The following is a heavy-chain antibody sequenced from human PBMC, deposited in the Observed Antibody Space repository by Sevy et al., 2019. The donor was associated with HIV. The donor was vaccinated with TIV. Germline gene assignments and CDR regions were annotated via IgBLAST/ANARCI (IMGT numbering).Heavy chain of an antibody. CDR3: AREGLSGYDAFDI. D-gene: IGHD5-12*01. CDR2: FNPNSGGT. V-gene: IGHV1-2*02. J-gene: IGHJ3*02. CDR1: GYTFTGYY. Sequence: ASVKVSCKASGYTFTGYYMHWVRQAPGQGLEWMGWFNPNSGGTNYAQKFQGRVTMTRDTSISTACMELSRLRSDDTAVYYCAREGLSGYDAFDIWGQGTMVTVS.